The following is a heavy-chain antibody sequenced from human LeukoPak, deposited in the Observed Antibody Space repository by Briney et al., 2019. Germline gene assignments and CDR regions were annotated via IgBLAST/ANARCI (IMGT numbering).Heavy chain of an antibody. CDR2: ISYDGSNK. Sequence: GGSLRLSCAASGFSFSTYGMHWVRQAPGKGLEWVAVISYDGSNKYYADSVKGRFTISRDNSKNTLYLQMNSLRAEDTAVYYCVSFYETYWGRGTLVTVSS. CDR1: GFSFSTYG. CDR3: VSFYETY. V-gene: IGHV3-30*03. J-gene: IGHJ4*02. D-gene: IGHD2/OR15-2a*01.